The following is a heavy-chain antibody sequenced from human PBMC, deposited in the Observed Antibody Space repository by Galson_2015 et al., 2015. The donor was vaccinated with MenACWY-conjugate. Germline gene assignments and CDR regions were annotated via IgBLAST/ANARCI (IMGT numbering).Heavy chain of an antibody. CDR1: GFSFSDSA. CDR3: TRQSPLNFDY. Sequence: SLRLSCAASGFSFSDSAMHWVRQASGKGLEWVGRIRSKRNNYATTYAASVQGRFTISRDESERTAYLHMNSLKTEDTAIYYYTRQSPLNFDYWGQGVLVTVSS. D-gene: IGHD2-8*01. CDR2: IRSKRNNYAT. J-gene: IGHJ4*02. V-gene: IGHV3-73*01.